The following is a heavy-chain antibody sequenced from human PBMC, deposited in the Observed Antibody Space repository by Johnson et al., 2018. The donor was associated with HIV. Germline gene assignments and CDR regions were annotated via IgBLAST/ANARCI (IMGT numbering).Heavy chain of an antibody. CDR1: GFTFSSYA. D-gene: IGHD6-19*01. CDR2: ISYDGSNK. Sequence: QVQLVESGGGVVQPGRSLRLSCAASGFTFSSYAMHWVRQAPGTGLEWVAVISYDGSNKYYADSVKGRFTISRDNSKNTLYLQMNSLRAEDTAVYYCARGGEAVAGTNAFDIWGQGTMVTVSS. J-gene: IGHJ3*02. CDR3: ARGGEAVAGTNAFDI. V-gene: IGHV3-30*04.